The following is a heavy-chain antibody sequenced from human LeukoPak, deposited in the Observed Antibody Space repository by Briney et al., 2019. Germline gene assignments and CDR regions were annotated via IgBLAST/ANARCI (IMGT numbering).Heavy chain of an antibody. J-gene: IGHJ4*02. CDR1: GFTFSSYG. V-gene: IGHV3-23*01. Sequence: GGSLRLSCAASGFTFSSYGMSWVRQAPGKGLEWVSAISGSGGSTYYADSVKGRFTISRDNSKNTLYLQMNSLRAEDTAVYYCAKGLLKWEASYWGQGTLVTVSS. D-gene: IGHD1-26*01. CDR3: AKGLLKWEASY. CDR2: ISGSGGST.